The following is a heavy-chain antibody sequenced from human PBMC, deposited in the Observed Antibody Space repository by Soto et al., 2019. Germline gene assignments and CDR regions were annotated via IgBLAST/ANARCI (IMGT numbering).Heavy chain of an antibody. CDR1: GFTFSSYW. CDR2: INSDGSST. D-gene: IGHD6-13*01. V-gene: IGHV3-74*01. J-gene: IGHJ4*02. CDR3: GILAAAGTDY. Sequence: EVQLVESGGGLVQPGGSLRLSCAASGFTFSSYWMHWVRQAPGKGLVWVSRINSDGSSTSYADSVKGRFTISRDNAKKPLYLQMSSRRAEDTAVYYCGILAAAGTDYWGQGTLVTVSS.